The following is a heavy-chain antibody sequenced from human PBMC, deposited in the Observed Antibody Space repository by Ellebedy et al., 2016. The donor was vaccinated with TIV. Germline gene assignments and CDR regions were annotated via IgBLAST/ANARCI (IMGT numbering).Heavy chain of an antibody. J-gene: IGHJ4*02. CDR2: IDPSDSYT. CDR1: GYSFTSYW. V-gene: IGHV5-10-1*01. D-gene: IGHD3-10*01. CDR3: ARQRPGGPDY. Sequence: GGSLRLSXKGSGYSFTSYWIFWVRQMPGRGLESMGKIDPSDSYTNYSPSFQGHVTISADKSISTAYLQWSSLKASDSAMYYCARQRPGGPDYWGQGTLVTVSS.